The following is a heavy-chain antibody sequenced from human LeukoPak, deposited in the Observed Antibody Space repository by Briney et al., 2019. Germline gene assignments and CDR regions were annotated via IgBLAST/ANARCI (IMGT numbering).Heavy chain of an antibody. D-gene: IGHD3-22*01. CDR2: IHFRGTT. Sequence: SETLSLTCSVSGGSVSDYYWSWIRQPPGKGLEWIGYIHFRGTTNYNPSLESRITISIDTSNNQFSLKLYSVTAADTAFYYCVRRYYDSSGYSATVFDPWGQGTLVTVSS. J-gene: IGHJ5*02. V-gene: IGHV4-59*08. CDR3: VRRYYDSSGYSATVFDP. CDR1: GGSVSDYY.